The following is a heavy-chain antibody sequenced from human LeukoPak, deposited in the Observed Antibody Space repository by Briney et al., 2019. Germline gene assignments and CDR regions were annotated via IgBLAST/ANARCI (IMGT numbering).Heavy chain of an antibody. V-gene: IGHV1-2*02. CDR1: GYTFTGYY. J-gene: IGHJ5*02. CDR2: INPNSGGT. CDR3: ARSPVPREWFDP. Sequence: GASVKVSCKASGYTFTGYYMHWVRQAPGQGLEWMGWINPNSGGTNYVQKFQGRVTMTRDTSISTAYMELSRLRSDDTAVYYCARSPVPREWFDPWGQGTLVTVSS. D-gene: IGHD1-26*01.